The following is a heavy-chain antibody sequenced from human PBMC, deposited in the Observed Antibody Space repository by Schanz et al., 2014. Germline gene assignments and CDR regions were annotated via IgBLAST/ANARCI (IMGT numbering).Heavy chain of an antibody. CDR3: TRLRRADPNGFDV. CDR1: GGTFSSDT. Sequence: QVQLVQSGAEVKKPGSSVKVSCKASGGTFSSDTFSWVRQAPGQGLEWMGRIIPIHGIANYAQKFQDKVTITADTSTTTAYMELSGLRSEDTAVYYCTRLRRADPNGFDVWVQGTTVTVS. V-gene: IGHV1-69*09. D-gene: IGHD6-19*01. CDR2: IIPIHGIA. J-gene: IGHJ6*02.